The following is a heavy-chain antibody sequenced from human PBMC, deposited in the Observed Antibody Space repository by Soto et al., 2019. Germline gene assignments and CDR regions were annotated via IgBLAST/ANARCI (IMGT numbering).Heavy chain of an antibody. CDR2: INHSGST. CDR3: ARGRAIGVVITLYYYYYMDV. CDR1: GGSFSGYY. Sequence: SETLSLTCAVYGGSFSGYYWSWIRQPPGKGLEWIGEINHSGSTNYNPSLKSRVTISVDTSKNQFSLKLSSVTAADTAVYYCARGRAIGVVITLYYYYYMDVWGKGTTVTVSS. J-gene: IGHJ6*03. V-gene: IGHV4-34*01. D-gene: IGHD3-3*01.